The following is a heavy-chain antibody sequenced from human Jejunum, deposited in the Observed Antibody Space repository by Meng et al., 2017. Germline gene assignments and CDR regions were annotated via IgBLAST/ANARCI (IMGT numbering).Heavy chain of an antibody. Sequence: GESLKISCAASGFPFTSYGMDWVRQAPGRGLEWVAFIWFDGTNKYYADSVKGRFSISRDNSKNTLYVQMDSLRAEDTAVYYCARDYNYHDSSSYHIATDNFDYWGQGTMVTVSS. D-gene: IGHD3-22*01. J-gene: IGHJ4*02. CDR1: GFPFTSYG. CDR2: IWFDGTNK. V-gene: IGHV3-33*01. CDR3: ARDYNYHDSSSYHIATDNFDY.